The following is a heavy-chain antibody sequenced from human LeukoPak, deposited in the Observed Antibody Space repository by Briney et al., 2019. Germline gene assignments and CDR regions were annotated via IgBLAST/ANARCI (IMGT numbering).Heavy chain of an antibody. CDR3: ASNYDSSGYYHGYFQH. V-gene: IGHV3-21*01. CDR2: ISSSSSYI. Sequence: GGSLRLSCAASGFTFSSYSMNWVRRAPGKGLEWVSSISSSSSYIYYADSVKGRFTISRDNAKNSLYLQMNSLRAEDTAVYYCASNYDSSGYYHGYFQHWGQGTLVTVSS. D-gene: IGHD3-22*01. J-gene: IGHJ1*01. CDR1: GFTFSSYS.